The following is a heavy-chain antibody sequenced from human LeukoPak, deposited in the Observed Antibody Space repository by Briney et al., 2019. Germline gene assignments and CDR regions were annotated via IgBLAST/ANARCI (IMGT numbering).Heavy chain of an antibody. CDR2: IYSGGST. CDR1: GFTVSSNY. V-gene: IGHV3-53*01. D-gene: IGHD6-13*01. CDR3: AREGQQLTFDY. J-gene: IGHJ4*02. Sequence: GGSLRLSCAASGFTVSSNYMSWVRQAPGKGLEWVSVIYSGGSTYYADSVKGRFTISRDNSKNTLYLQMNSLRAEDTAAYYCAREGQQLTFDYWGQGTLVTVSS.